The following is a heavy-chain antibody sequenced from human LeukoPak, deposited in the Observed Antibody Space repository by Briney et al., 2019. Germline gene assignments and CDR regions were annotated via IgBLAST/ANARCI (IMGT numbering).Heavy chain of an antibody. CDR2: ISSSGSTI. Sequence: PGGSLRLSCAASGFTFSNYAMRWVRQAPGKGLEWVSGISSSGSTIYYADSVKGRFTISRDNAKNSLYLQMNSLRAEDTAVYYCARVGSGSYYNPYFDYWGQGTLVTVSS. V-gene: IGHV3-11*04. CDR3: ARVGSGSYYNPYFDY. J-gene: IGHJ4*02. D-gene: IGHD3-10*01. CDR1: GFTFSNYA.